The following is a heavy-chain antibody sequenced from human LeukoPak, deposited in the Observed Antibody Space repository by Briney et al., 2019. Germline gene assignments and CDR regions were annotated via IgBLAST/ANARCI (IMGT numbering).Heavy chain of an antibody. Sequence: PGGSLRLSCAGSGFTFSRYAMSWVRQAPGKGLVWVSRINSEGSSTTYADSVKGRFTISRDNAKNILYLQMNSLRAEDTAVYHCARDPAPQGWFDSWGQGTLVTVSS. CDR3: ARDPAPQGWFDS. V-gene: IGHV3-74*01. CDR1: GFTFSRYA. J-gene: IGHJ5*01. CDR2: INSEGSST.